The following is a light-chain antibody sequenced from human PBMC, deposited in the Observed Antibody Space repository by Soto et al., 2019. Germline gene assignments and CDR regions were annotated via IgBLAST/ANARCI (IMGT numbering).Light chain of an antibody. J-gene: IGLJ3*02. V-gene: IGLV1-51*02. CDR3: GTWDSSLSAGV. Sequence: QSVLTQPPSISAAPGQKGTISCSGSTSNIGNNYVSWYQQLPGTAPKLLIYENNKRPSGIPDRFSGSKPGTSATLGITGLQTGDEADYYCGTWDSSLSAGVFGGGTKLTVL. CDR1: TSNIGNNY. CDR2: ENN.